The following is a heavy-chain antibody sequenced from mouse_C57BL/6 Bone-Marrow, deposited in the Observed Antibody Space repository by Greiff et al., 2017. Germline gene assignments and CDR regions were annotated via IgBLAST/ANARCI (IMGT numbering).Heavy chain of an antibody. CDR3: ARHERYYDYEGYFDY. D-gene: IGHD2-4*01. V-gene: IGHV1-62-2*01. Sequence: VHVQQSGAELVKPGASVQLSCKASVYIFTEYTIHWVKQRSGQGLEWIGWFYPGSGSIKYNERFKDKATLTADKSSNTVYMELSRLTSEDSAVYFCARHERYYDYEGYFDYWGQGTTLTVSS. CDR2: FYPGSGSI. CDR1: VYIFTEYT. J-gene: IGHJ2*01.